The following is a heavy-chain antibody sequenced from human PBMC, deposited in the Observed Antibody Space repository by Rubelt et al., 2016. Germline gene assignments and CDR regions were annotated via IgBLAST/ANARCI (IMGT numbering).Heavy chain of an antibody. CDR1: GGSISSYY. V-gene: IGHV4-59*01. D-gene: IGHD4-17*01. J-gene: IGHJ5*02. Sequence: QVQLQESGPGLVKPSETLSLTCTVSGGSISSYYWSWIRQPPGKGLELIGYIYYSGSTSYNPSLKSRVTLSVDTSKNKFSLNLTCGTAAETAVYYCAGGGTTNGFDPWGQGTLVTVAS. CDR3: AGGGTTNGFDP. CDR2: IYYSGST.